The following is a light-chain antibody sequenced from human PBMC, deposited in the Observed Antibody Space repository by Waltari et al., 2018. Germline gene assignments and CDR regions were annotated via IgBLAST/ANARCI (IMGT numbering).Light chain of an antibody. CDR1: SLRRYY. Sequence: SSELTQDPAVSVALGQTVRITCQGDSLRRYYASWYQQKPGQAPILVIYDKNNRPSGIPDRFSGSSSGNTASLTISGTQAEDEADYYCNSRDSSGNHWLFGGGTKLTVL. V-gene: IGLV3-19*01. CDR3: NSRDSSGNHWL. CDR2: DKN. J-gene: IGLJ3*02.